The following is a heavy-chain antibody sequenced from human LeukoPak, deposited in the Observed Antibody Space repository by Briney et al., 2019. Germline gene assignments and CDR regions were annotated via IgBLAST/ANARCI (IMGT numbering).Heavy chain of an antibody. CDR1: GASFSSASY. Sequence: SETLSLTCTVSGASFSSASYWTCIRQPPGKGVEWIAHIYNGVNTNYNPSLKSRVTISVDTSKNQFSLRLNSVTAADTAVYYCARSRAFNSGAFDPWGQGSLVTVSS. D-gene: IGHD1-26*01. CDR2: IYNGVNT. V-gene: IGHV4-61*01. CDR3: ARSRAFNSGAFDP. J-gene: IGHJ5*02.